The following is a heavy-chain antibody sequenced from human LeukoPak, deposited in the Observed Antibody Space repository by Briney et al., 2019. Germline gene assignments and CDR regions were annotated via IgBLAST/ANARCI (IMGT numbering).Heavy chain of an antibody. V-gene: IGHV5-51*01. Sequence: GASLKISCKGSGYNFTSYWVGWVRQLPGKGLEWMGIIYPGDSDTRYSPSFQGQVTISADKSISTAYLQWSSLKASDTAIYYCARHAGDYIYGSGYHYYYYMDVWGKGTTVTVSS. CDR1: GYNFTSYW. D-gene: IGHD3-10*01. J-gene: IGHJ6*03. CDR3: ARHAGDYIYGSGYHYYYYMDV. CDR2: IYPGDSDT.